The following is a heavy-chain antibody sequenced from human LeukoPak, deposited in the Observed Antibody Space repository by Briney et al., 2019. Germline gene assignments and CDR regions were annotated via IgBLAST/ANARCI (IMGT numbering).Heavy chain of an antibody. J-gene: IGHJ4*02. CDR1: GYTFTGYY. D-gene: IGHD2-15*01. Sequence: GASVKVSCKASGYTFTGYYMHWVRQAPGQGLEWMGRINPNSGGTNYAQKVQGRVTMTRDTSISTAYMELSRLRSDDTAVYYCAIDSRIPIRLGTFDYWGQGTLVTVSS. CDR3: AIDSRIPIRLGTFDY. CDR2: INPNSGGT. V-gene: IGHV1-2*06.